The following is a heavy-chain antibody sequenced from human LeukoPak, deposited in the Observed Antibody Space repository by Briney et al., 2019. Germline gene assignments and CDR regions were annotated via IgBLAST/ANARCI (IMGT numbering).Heavy chain of an antibody. CDR3: AREVGATGFDY. J-gene: IGHJ4*02. CDR1: GGSISSYY. V-gene: IGHV4-59*01. D-gene: IGHD1-26*01. CDR2: IYYSGST. Sequence: SETLSLTCTVSGGSISSYYWSWIRQPPGKGLEWIGYIYYSGSTNYNPALKSRVTISVDTSKNQFSLKLSSVTAADTAVYYCAREVGATGFDYWGQGTLVTVSS.